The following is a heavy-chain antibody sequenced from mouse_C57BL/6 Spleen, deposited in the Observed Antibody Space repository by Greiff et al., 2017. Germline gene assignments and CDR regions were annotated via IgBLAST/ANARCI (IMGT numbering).Heavy chain of an antibody. CDR3: ARSPYGSSYNYARDY. Sequence: VQLQQSGAELARPGASVKMSCKASGYTFTSYTMHWVKQRPGQGLEWIGYINPSSGYTKYNQKFKDKATLTADKSSSTAYMQLSSLTSEDSAVYYCARSPYGSSYNYARDYWGQGTSVTVSS. CDR1: GYTFTSYT. J-gene: IGHJ4*01. CDR2: INPSSGYT. D-gene: IGHD1-1*01. V-gene: IGHV1-4*01.